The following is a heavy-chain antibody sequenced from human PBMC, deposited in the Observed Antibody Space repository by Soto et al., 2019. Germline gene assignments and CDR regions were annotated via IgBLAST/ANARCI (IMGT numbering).Heavy chain of an antibody. Sequence: PGGSLRFSCAASGFIFSNYEMSWVRQAPGKGLEWVSYIDHSGTTIYYADSVKGRFTISRDNAKNSLYLQMSSLRVEDTAVYYCARGHIVATILDYWGQGTLVTVSS. V-gene: IGHV3-48*03. CDR1: GFIFSNYE. CDR3: ARGHIVATILDY. CDR2: IDHSGTTI. D-gene: IGHD5-12*01. J-gene: IGHJ4*02.